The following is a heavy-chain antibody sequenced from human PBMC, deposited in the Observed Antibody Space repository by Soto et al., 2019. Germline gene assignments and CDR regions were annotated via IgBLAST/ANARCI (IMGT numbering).Heavy chain of an antibody. CDR3: ARDQGRSTQNWFDP. CDR1: GFTFSSHG. J-gene: IGHJ5*02. V-gene: IGHV3-33*01. CDR2: IWYDGINK. Sequence: GGSLRLSCAASGFTFSSHGMHWVRQAPGKGLEWVAVIWYDGINKYYGDSVKGRFTISRDNSKNTLYLQMNSLRAEDTAIYYCARDQGRSTQNWFDPWGQGTLVTVSS. D-gene: IGHD1-26*01.